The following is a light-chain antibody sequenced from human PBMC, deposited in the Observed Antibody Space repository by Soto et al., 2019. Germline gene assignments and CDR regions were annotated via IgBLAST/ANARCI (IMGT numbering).Light chain of an antibody. CDR3: SSYTSSSTL. CDR1: SSDVGGYNY. J-gene: IGLJ2*01. V-gene: IGLV2-14*01. CDR2: DVS. Sequence: QSALTQPAAVSGSPGQSLTIYCTGTSSDVGGYNYVSWYQQHPGKAPKLMIYDVSNRPSGVSNRFSGSKSGNTASLTISGLQAEDEADYYCSSYTSSSTLFGGGTKLTVL.